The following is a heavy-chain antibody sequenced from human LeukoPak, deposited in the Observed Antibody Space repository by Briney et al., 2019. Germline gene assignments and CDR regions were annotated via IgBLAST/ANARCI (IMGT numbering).Heavy chain of an antibody. CDR3: ARSPRRALFDY. J-gene: IGHJ4*02. CDR1: GFTFSSHY. Sequence: GGSLRLSCAASGFTFSSHYMSWVRQAPGKGLEWVANIKQDGSDKYYVDSVKGRFTISRDNAKNSLFLQMNSLRAEDTAVYYCARSPRRALFDYWGKGTLVTVSS. CDR2: IKQDGSDK. V-gene: IGHV3-7*01.